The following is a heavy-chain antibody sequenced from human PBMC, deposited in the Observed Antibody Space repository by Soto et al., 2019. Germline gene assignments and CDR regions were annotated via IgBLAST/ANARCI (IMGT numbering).Heavy chain of an antibody. CDR2: IYYDGST. J-gene: IGHJ5*02. CDR1: GGSISTYY. CDR3: ARDQLSSGLYVWFDP. D-gene: IGHD6-25*01. Sequence: SETLSLTCTVSGGSISTYYWSWIRQPPGKGLEWIGYIYYDGSTSYNPSLRRRVAISVDTSKNQFSLILSSVTSADTAVYYCARDQLSSGLYVWFDPWGQGTLVTVSS. V-gene: IGHV4-59*01.